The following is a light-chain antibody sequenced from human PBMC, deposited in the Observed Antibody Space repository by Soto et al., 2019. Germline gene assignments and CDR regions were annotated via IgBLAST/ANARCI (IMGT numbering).Light chain of an antibody. CDR1: RGISSN. J-gene: IGKJ4*01. V-gene: IGKV3-15*01. CDR3: AQYNNLLWR. Sequence: TQSIATLSLYPGEKATLSCRASRGISSNLAWYQQKPGQAPRLLIYDASTRATSFPARFSGSGSGTDFTLTISSLQSEDFIRDYCAQYNNLLWRFGEGSMLAIK. CDR2: DAS.